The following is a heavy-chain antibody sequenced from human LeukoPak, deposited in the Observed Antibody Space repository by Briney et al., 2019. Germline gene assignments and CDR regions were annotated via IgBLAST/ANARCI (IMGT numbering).Heavy chain of an antibody. J-gene: IGHJ3*02. CDR1: GGSFSGYY. D-gene: IGHD3-16*01. Sequence: SETLSLTCAVYGGSFSGYYWSWIRQPPEKGLGWIGEIIHSGSINYNPSLKSRVTTSVDTSKKQFSLKLNSVTAADTAVYYCARGNRVLGAFDIWGQGTMVTVSS. CDR2: IIHSGSI. CDR3: ARGNRVLGAFDI. V-gene: IGHV4-34*01.